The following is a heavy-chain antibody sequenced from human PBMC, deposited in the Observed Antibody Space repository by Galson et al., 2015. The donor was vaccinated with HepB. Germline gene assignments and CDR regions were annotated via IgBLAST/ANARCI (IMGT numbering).Heavy chain of an antibody. CDR1: GFTFSDYP. V-gene: IGHV3-30-3*01. CDR3: ARVLDTYYFDY. CDR2: ISDDESNT. Sequence: SLRLSCAASGFTFSDYPMHWVRQAPGTGLEWVALISDDESNTYYADSVKGRFTISRENFKNTLYLQMNSLRAEDTAVYYCARVLDTYYFDYWGQGTLVTVSS. J-gene: IGHJ4*02.